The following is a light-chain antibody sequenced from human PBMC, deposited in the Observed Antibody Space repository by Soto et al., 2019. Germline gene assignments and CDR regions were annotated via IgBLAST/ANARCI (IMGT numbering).Light chain of an antibody. CDR3: QPNDSSLSVWG. Sequence: QSVLTQPPSVSGAPGQRVTIACTGSSSNSGAGDAVHWYQQLPGTAPKLLIYDNDHRPSGVPDRFSGSKSGTSASLAITGLQAEDEAEYYCQPNDSSLSVWGFGGGTKLTVL. J-gene: IGLJ2*01. CDR2: DND. CDR1: SSNSGAGDA. V-gene: IGLV1-40*01.